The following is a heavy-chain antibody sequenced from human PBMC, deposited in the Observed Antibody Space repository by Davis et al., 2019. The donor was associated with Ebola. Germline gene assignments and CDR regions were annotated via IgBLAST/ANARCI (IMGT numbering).Heavy chain of an antibody. CDR3: ATNCSGATCYSGGDY. Sequence: PGGSLRLSCAASGFTFREHAMHWVRQAPGKGLEWVSSQSGSAAATYYAASVKGRFTISRDNSKNSLYLDMRSLRADDTAVYYCATNCSGATCYSGGDYWGQGTLVTVSS. CDR1: GFTFREHA. D-gene: IGHD2-2*01. V-gene: IGHV3-23*01. CDR2: QSGSAAAT. J-gene: IGHJ4*02.